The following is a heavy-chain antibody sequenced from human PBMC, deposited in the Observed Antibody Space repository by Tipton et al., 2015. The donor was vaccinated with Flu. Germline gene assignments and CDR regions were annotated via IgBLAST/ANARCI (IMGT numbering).Heavy chain of an antibody. J-gene: IGHJ1*01. V-gene: IGHV3-23*01. Sequence: SLRLSCAASGFTFTSNAMSWVRQAPGKGLEWVSAISGSDGTYYADSVKGRFIISRDNSKNTLYLQINSLRAEDTAVYYCAKDYYDSGGFLAGAEFFQGWGQGPLVTASS. D-gene: IGHD3-22*01. CDR3: AKDYYDSGGFLAGAEFFQG. CDR1: GFTFTSNA. CDR2: ISGSDGT.